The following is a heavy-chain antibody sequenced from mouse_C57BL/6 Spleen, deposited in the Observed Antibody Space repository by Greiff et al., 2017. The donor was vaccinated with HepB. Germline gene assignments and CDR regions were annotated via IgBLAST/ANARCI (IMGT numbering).Heavy chain of an antibody. CDR2: ISSGSSTI. V-gene: IGHV5-17*01. CDR3: ARQSTGTRAMDY. CDR1: GFTFSDYG. Sequence: EVQLVESGGGLVKPGGSLKLSCAASGFTFSDYGMHWVRQAPEKGLEWVAYISSGSSTIYYADTVKGRFTISRDNAKNTLFLQRTSLRSEDTAMYYCARQSTGTRAMDYWGQVTSVTVSS. D-gene: IGHD4-1*01. J-gene: IGHJ4*01.